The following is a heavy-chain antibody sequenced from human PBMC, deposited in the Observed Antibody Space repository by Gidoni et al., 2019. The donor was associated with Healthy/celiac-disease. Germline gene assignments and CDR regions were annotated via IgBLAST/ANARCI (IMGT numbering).Heavy chain of an antibody. J-gene: IGHJ6*02. CDR3: ARSPRVMGQLWSLYYYYGMDV. CDR2: ISAYNGNT. CDR1: GYTFTRYG. Sequence: QVQLVQSGAEVKKPGASVKVSCKASGYTFTRYGISWVRQAPGQGLEWMGWISAYNGNTNYAQKLQGRVTMTTDTYTSTAYMELRSLRSDDTAVYYCARSPRVMGQLWSLYYYYGMDVWGQGTTVTVSS. D-gene: IGHD5-18*01. V-gene: IGHV1-18*01.